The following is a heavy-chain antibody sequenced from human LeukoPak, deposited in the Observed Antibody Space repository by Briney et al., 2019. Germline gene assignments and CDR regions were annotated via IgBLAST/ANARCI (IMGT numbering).Heavy chain of an antibody. J-gene: IGHJ4*02. CDR3: AKERGYEDYYFDY. Sequence: GGSLRLSCAASGFTFSDHYMDWVRQAPGKGLEWVGRTGNKANSYTTKYAASVKGRFTISRDDSKNSLYLQMNSLKTEDTAVYYCAKERGYEDYYFDYWGQGTLVTVSS. CDR2: TGNKANSYTT. CDR1: GFTFSDHY. V-gene: IGHV3-72*01. D-gene: IGHD3-10*01.